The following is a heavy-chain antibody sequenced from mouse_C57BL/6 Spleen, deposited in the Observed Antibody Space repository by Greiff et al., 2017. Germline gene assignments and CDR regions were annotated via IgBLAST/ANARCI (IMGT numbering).Heavy chain of an antibody. V-gene: IGHV5-17*01. CDR3: ARDGNY. Sequence: EVQGVESGGGLVKPGGSLKLSCAASGFTFSDYGMHWFRQAPEKGLEWVAYISSGSSTIYYADTVKGRFTISRDNAKNTLFLQMTSLRSEDTAMYYCARDGNYWGQGTTLTVSS. CDR1: GFTFSDYG. CDR2: ISSGSSTI. D-gene: IGHD2-1*01. J-gene: IGHJ2*01.